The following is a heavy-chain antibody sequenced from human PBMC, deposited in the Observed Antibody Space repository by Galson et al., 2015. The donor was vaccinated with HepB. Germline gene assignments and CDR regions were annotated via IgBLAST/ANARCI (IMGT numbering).Heavy chain of an antibody. CDR2: ISAYNAGP. CDR1: GYTFSNYG. Sequence: SVKVSCKASGYTFSNYGISWVRQAPGQGLEWMGWISAYNAGPNFAQKFQGRVTMTTDTSTSTAYMELRSLRSDDTAIFFCARDLKSLPYDFWGAHYSGSDRGGIGGDSWGQGTLVTVSS. D-gene: IGHD3/OR15-3a*01. CDR3: ARDLKSLPYDFWGAHYSGSDRGGIGGDS. V-gene: IGHV1-18*01. J-gene: IGHJ4*02.